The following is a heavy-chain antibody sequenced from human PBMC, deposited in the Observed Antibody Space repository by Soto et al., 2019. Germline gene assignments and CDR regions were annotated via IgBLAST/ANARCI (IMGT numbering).Heavy chain of an antibody. CDR2: IIPFIGTA. CDR3: ARVVMTTVPASYYYGMDV. J-gene: IGHJ6*02. Sequence: SVKLSWKAPGGALSSYAISLVRQAPGQGLEWMGRIIPFIGTANYAQKFQGRVTITADESTSTAYMELTSLRSEDTAVYYCARVVMTTVPASYYYGMDVWGQGTTVTVSS. D-gene: IGHD4-4*01. V-gene: IGHV1-69*11. CDR1: GGALSSYA.